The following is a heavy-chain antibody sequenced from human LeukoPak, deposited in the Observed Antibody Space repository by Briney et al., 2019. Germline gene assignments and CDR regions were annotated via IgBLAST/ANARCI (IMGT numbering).Heavy chain of an antibody. Sequence: GESLKISCKGSGYSFTSYWIGWERQMPGKGLEWMGIIYPGDSDTRYSPSFQGQVTISADKSISTAYLQWSSQKASDTAMYYCARLPDYDFWSGSNWFDPWGQGTLVTVSS. CDR3: ARLPDYDFWSGSNWFDP. CDR1: GYSFTSYW. V-gene: IGHV5-51*01. D-gene: IGHD3-3*01. CDR2: IYPGDSDT. J-gene: IGHJ5*02.